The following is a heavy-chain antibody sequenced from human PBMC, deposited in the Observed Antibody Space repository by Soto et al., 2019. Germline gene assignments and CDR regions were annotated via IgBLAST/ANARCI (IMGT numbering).Heavy chain of an antibody. V-gene: IGHV3-23*01. CDR1: GFTFSSYV. J-gene: IGHJ4*02. CDR3: AKDEEVATTVSDHFDY. CDR2: ISGSGGST. D-gene: IGHD1-26*01. Sequence: GGSLRLSCAASGFTFSSYVMSWVRQAPGKGLEWVSAISGSGGSTYYADSVKGRFTISRDNSKNTLYLQMNSLRAEDTAVYYCAKDEEVATTVSDHFDYWGQGTLVTVSS.